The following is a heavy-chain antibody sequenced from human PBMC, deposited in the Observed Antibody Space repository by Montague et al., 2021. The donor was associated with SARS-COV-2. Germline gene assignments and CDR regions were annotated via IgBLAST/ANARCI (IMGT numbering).Heavy chain of an antibody. CDR1: GGSISSYY. J-gene: IGHJ5*02. CDR2: MSYSGTT. CDR3: ARGRDQLGWFDP. D-gene: IGHD7-27*01. V-gene: IGHV4-59*01. Sequence: SETLSLTCTVSGGSISSYYWSWIRQPPGKGLEWIGYMSYSGTTNYNPSLRSRLTMSIDTSKDQLSLKLSSLTAADAAVYYCARGRDQLGWFDPWGQGTLSPSP.